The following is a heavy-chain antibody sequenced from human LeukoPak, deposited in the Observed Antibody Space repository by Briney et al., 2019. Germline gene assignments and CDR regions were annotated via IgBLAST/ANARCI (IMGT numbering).Heavy chain of an antibody. Sequence: SETLSLTCTVSGGSISSYYWGWIRQPPGKGLEWIGYIYYSGSTNYNPSLKSRVTISVDTSKNQLSLKLTSVTAADTAVYYCARETSQKGAHYMDVWGKGTTVTISS. CDR3: ARETSQKGAHYMDV. V-gene: IGHV4-59*01. CDR1: GGSISSYY. D-gene: IGHD3-16*01. CDR2: IYYSGST. J-gene: IGHJ6*03.